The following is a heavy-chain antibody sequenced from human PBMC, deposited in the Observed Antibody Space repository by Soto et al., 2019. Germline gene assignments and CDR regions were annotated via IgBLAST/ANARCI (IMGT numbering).Heavy chain of an antibody. D-gene: IGHD6-19*01. CDR2: ISSDGRYE. CDR3: AKDPFASVAGPNYIDP. J-gene: IGHJ5*02. Sequence: GGSLRLSCAASGFTFSDHGMHWVRQAPGKGLEWVAVISSDGRYESYADSLKGPFTIFRDNSKNTLYLQMRRLLIEDTAIYYCAKDPFASVAGPNYIDPWGQGTLVTVSS. CDR1: GFTFSDHG. V-gene: IGHV3-30*18.